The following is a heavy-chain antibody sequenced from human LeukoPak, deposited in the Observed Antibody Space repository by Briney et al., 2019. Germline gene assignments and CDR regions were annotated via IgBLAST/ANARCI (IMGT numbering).Heavy chain of an antibody. CDR1: AGSISSNY. CDR2: VHTSGES. D-gene: IGHD3-22*01. J-gene: IGHJ4*02. V-gene: IGHV4-4*07. Sequence: PSETLSLTRTVSAGSISSNYWSWIRQPAGKGLEWIGRVHTSGESNYHPSLKTRVTMSADTSKNQFSLRLSSVTAADTAVYFCARENYFAGGGYGADFWGQGTLVTVSS. CDR3: ARENYFAGGGYGADF.